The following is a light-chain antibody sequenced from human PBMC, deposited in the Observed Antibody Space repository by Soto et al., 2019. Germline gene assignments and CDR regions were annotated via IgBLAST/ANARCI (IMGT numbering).Light chain of an antibody. CDR1: QSISNN. Sequence: EIVVTKSPATLSVSPVERATLSCRASQSISNNLAWYQQQPGQTPRLLIYGASTTATGIPARFSGSGTGTEFTLTISSLQSEDFAVYYCLHYYEWPRWTFGQGTKVDIK. CDR2: GAS. J-gene: IGKJ1*01. CDR3: LHYYEWPRWT. V-gene: IGKV3-15*01.